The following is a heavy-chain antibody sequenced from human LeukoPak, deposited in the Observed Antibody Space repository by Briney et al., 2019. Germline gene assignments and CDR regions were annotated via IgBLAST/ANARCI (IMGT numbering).Heavy chain of an antibody. V-gene: IGHV3-21*05. Sequence: PGGSLRLSCAASGFTFSSYEMNWVRQAPGKGLDWLSYISSSNIYYADSVKGRFTISRDNAKNSLYLQMNSLRAEDTAVYYCVRDGYNDGPYYFDYWGQGTLVTVSS. CDR3: VRDGYNDGPYYFDY. CDR1: GFTFSSYE. J-gene: IGHJ4*02. CDR2: ISSSNI. D-gene: IGHD5-24*01.